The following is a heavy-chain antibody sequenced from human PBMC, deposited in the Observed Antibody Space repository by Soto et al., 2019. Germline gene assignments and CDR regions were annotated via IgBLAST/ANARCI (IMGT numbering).Heavy chain of an antibody. Sequence: GASVKVSCKASGYTFTCYYMHWVRQAPGQGLEWMGIINPSGGSTSYAQKFQGRVTMTRDTSTSTVYMELSSLRSEDTAVYYCARVGSITIFGVGGEVDRSYYFDYWGQGTLVTVSS. V-gene: IGHV1-46*01. CDR2: INPSGGST. CDR3: ARVGSITIFGVGGEVDRSYYFDY. J-gene: IGHJ4*02. D-gene: IGHD3-3*01. CDR1: GYTFTCYY.